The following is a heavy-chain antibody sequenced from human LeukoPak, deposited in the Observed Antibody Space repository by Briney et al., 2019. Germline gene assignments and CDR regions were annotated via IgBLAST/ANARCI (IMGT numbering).Heavy chain of an antibody. CDR1: GVTFSSFW. V-gene: IGHV3-7*01. Sequence: GGSLRLSCAASGVTFSSFWMSWVRQARGKGLEWVANIKQDGSERYYVDSVKGRFTISRDNAKNSLYLQMISLRAEDTAVYYCATRAYCGGDCYSYDHWGQGTLVTVSS. J-gene: IGHJ4*02. D-gene: IGHD2-21*02. CDR2: IKQDGSER. CDR3: ATRAYCGGDCYSYDH.